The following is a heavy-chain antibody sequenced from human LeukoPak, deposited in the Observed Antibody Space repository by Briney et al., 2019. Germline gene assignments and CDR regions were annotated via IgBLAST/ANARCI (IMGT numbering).Heavy chain of an antibody. D-gene: IGHD2-2*01. Sequence: PGGSLRLSCAASGFTFSSYSMNWVRQAPGKGLEWVSYISSSSSTRYYADSVKGRFTISRDNAKNSLYLQMNSLRAVDTAVYYCAREHCSSTSCPKLNWFDPWGQGTLVTVSS. V-gene: IGHV3-48*01. CDR3: AREHCSSTSCPKLNWFDP. CDR1: GFTFSSYS. J-gene: IGHJ5*02. CDR2: ISSSSSTR.